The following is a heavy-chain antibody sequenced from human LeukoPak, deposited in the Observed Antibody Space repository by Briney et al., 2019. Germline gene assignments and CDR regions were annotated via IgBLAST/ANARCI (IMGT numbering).Heavy chain of an antibody. CDR1: GYSFTSYW. CDR3: ARHKRGGARGEYYYDSSGYPDY. Sequence: GESLKISFKGSGYSFTSYWIGWVRPMPGKGLEWMGIIYPGDSDTRYSPSFQAQVTISADKSISTAYLQWSSLKASDTAMYYCARHKRGGARGEYYYDSSGYPDYWGQGTLVTVSS. V-gene: IGHV5-51*01. J-gene: IGHJ4*02. CDR2: IYPGDSDT. D-gene: IGHD3-22*01.